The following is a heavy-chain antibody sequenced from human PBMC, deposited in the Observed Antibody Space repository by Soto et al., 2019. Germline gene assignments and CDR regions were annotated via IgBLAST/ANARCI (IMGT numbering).Heavy chain of an antibody. V-gene: IGHV4-59*01. J-gene: IGHJ3*02. CDR1: GGSISSYY. D-gene: IGHD3-22*01. CDR2: SYYSGST. CDR3: ARDGAGYYDSSGYWSYAFDI. Sequence: QVQLQESGPGLVKPSETLSLTCTVSGGSISSYYWSWIRQPPGKGLEWIGYSYYSGSTNYNPSLKRRVTISVDTSKNQFSLKLSSVTAADTAVYYCARDGAGYYDSSGYWSYAFDIWGQGTMVTVSS.